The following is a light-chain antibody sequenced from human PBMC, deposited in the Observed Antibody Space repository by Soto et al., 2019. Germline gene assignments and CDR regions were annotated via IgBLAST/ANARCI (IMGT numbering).Light chain of an antibody. CDR1: QSISSW. Sequence: DIQMTHSHSTLSASVGDRVTITCRASQSISSWLAWYQQKPGKAPKLLIYDASSLESGVPSRFIGSGSGTEFTLTISSLQPDDFATYYCQQYNSPRGTFGQGTKVEIK. J-gene: IGKJ1*01. CDR2: DAS. V-gene: IGKV1-5*01. CDR3: QQYNSPRGT.